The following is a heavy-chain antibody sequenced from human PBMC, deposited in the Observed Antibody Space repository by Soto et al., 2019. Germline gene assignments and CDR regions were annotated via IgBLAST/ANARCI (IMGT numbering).Heavy chain of an antibody. V-gene: IGHV3-53*02. J-gene: IGHJ3*02. D-gene: IGHD3-3*02. CDR1: GFTVRNSL. CDR2: VYAGGST. Sequence: EVQLVETGGGSIQPGGSLRLSCAASGFTVRNSLMTWVRQAPGKGQQWVSVVYAGGSTYYADSVKGRFTISRDISRNSLFLHMNSLRADDTAVYYCASRILVSDAFDIWGQGTMVTVSS. CDR3: ASRILVSDAFDI.